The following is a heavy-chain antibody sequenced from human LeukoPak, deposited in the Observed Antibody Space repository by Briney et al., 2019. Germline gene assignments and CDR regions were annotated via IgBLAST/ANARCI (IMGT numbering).Heavy chain of an antibody. D-gene: IGHD6-19*01. CDR2: IHYSGST. CDR1: GGSISSYY. J-gene: IGHJ4*02. CDR3: ASGVRRQWLSPFDY. Sequence: SETLSLTCTVSGGSISSYYWSWIRQPPGKGLEWIGYIHYSGSTNYNSSLKSRVTISVDTSKNQFSLKLSSVTAADTAVYYCASGVRRQWLSPFDYWGQGTLVTVSS. V-gene: IGHV4-59*01.